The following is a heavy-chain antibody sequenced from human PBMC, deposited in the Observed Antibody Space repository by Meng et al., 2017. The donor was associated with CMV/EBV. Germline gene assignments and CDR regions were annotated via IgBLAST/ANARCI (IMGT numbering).Heavy chain of an antibody. CDR2: IKQDGSEK. CDR1: GFTFSSYW. D-gene: IGHD3-3*01. V-gene: IGHV3-7*01. Sequence: GGSLRLSCAASGFTFSSYWMSWVRQAPGKGLEWVANIKQDGSEKYYVDSVKGRFTISRDNAKNSLYLQMNSLRAEDTAVYYCARDRTLRFLEWLNTHFDCWGQGTLVTVSS. CDR3: ARDRTLRFLEWLNTHFDC. J-gene: IGHJ4*02.